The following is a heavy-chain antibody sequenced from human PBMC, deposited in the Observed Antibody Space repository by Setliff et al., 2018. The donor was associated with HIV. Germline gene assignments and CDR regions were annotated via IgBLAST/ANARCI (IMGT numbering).Heavy chain of an antibody. D-gene: IGHD5-12*01. CDR1: GGSSSSGDYY. V-gene: IGHV4-30-4*08. CDR2: IYYSGST. Sequence: TSETLSLTCTVSGGSSSSGDYYWSWIRQPPGKGLEWIGYIYYSGSTYYNPSLKSRVTISVDTSKNQFSLKVSSVTAADTAVYYCARDRGGGYNNLDYWGQGTLVTVSS. J-gene: IGHJ4*02. CDR3: ARDRGGGYNNLDY.